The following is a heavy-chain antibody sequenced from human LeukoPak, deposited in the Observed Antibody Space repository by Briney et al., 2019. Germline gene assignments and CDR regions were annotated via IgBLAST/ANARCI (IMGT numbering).Heavy chain of an antibody. CDR3: AKDPRYCSSTRCFGA. CDR2: ISYDGSNQ. V-gene: IGHV3-30*18. Sequence: GRSLRLSCVASGFTFSTYGMHWVRQAPGKGLEWVAFISYDGSNQHYADSVKGRFVISRDNSKNTLYLQINSLRVEDTAVYYCAKDPRYCSSTRCFGAWGQGTLVTVSS. J-gene: IGHJ5*02. CDR1: GFTFSTYG. D-gene: IGHD2-2*01.